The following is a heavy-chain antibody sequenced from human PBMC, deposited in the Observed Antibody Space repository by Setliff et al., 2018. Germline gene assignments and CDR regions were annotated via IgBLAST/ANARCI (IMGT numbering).Heavy chain of an antibody. D-gene: IGHD3-22*01. CDR2: INPSGGST. CDR1: GYTFTSYA. J-gene: IGHJ6*02. CDR3: ATRRHYYDSSGYRYYYYYYGMDV. V-gene: IGHV1-46*01. Sequence: GASVKVSCKASGYTFTSYAMHWVRQAPGQGLEWMGIINPSGGSTSYAQKFQGRVTMTRDTSTSTVYMELSSLRSEDTAVYYCATRRHYYDSSGYRYYYYYYGMDVWGQGTTVTVSS.